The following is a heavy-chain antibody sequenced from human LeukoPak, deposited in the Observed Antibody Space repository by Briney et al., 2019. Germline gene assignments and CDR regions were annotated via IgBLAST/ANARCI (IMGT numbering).Heavy chain of an antibody. D-gene: IGHD4-17*01. CDR3: ASRFKMTTVTANYYFDY. J-gene: IGHJ4*01. CDR1: GGSISSSSYY. CDR2: IYYSGST. V-gene: IGHV4-39*01. Sequence: SETLSLTCTVSGGSISSSSYYWGWIRQPPGKGLEWIGSIYYSGSTYYNPSLKSRVTISVDTSKNQFSLKLSSVTAADTAVYYCASRFKMTTVTANYYFDYWGQGTLVTVSS.